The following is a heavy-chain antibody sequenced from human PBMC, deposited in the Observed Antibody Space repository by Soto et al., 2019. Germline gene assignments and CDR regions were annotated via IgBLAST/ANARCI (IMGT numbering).Heavy chain of an antibody. J-gene: IGHJ4*02. CDR2: IVVGSGNT. D-gene: IGHD2-15*01. V-gene: IGHV1-58*01. Sequence: GASVKVSCKASGFTFTNSAVQWVRQARGQRLEWIGWIVVGSGNTNYAQKFQERVTITRDMSTRTAYMELSSLRSEDTAVYYCAADRYCSGYLDYWGQGTLVTVSS. CDR3: AADRYCSGYLDY. CDR1: GFTFTNSA.